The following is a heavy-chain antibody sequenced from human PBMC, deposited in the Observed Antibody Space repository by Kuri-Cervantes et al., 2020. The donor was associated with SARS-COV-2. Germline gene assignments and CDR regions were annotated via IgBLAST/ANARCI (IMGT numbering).Heavy chain of an antibody. V-gene: IGHV1-18*01. D-gene: IGHD3-22*01. CDR3: ARPYYDSSGYYVFDP. CDR1: GGTFSSYA. Sequence: ASVKVSCKASGGTFSSYAISWVRQAPGQGLEWMGWISAYNGNTNYAQKLQGRVTMTTDTSTSTAYMELRSLRSDDTAVYYCARPYYDSSGYYVFDPWGQGTLVTVSS. CDR2: ISAYNGNT. J-gene: IGHJ5*02.